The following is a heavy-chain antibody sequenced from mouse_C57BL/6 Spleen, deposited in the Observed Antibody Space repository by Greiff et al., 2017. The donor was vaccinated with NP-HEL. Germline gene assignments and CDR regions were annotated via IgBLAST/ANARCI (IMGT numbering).Heavy chain of an antibody. J-gene: IGHJ2*01. V-gene: IGHV1-82*01. D-gene: IGHD2-4*01. Sequence: VKLKESGPELVKPGASVKISCKASGYAFSSSWMNWVKQRPGKGLEWIGRIYPGDGDTNYNGKFKGKATLTADKSSSTAYMQLSSLTSEDSAVYFCASDDYDRYFDYWGQGTTLTVSS. CDR3: ASDDYDRYFDY. CDR2: IYPGDGDT. CDR1: GYAFSSSW.